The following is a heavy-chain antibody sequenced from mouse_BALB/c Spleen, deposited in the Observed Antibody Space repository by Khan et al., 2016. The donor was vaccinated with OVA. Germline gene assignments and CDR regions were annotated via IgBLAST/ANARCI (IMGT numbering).Heavy chain of an antibody. J-gene: IGHJ2*01. CDR2: ISYSGST. CDR1: GYSITSGYG. V-gene: IGHV3-2*02. CDR3: ARTARIKY. D-gene: IGHD1-2*01. Sequence: QLEESGPGLVKPSQSLTLTCTVTGYSITSGYGWNWIRQFPGNQLEWMGYISYSGSTNYNPTLKSRTPITRDTSTNQFVLQLDSVTTEVTATYYCARTARIKYWGQGTTLTVSS.